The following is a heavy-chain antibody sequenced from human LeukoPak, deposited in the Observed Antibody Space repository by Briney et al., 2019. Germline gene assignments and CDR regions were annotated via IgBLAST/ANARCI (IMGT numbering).Heavy chain of an antibody. J-gene: IGHJ4*02. D-gene: IGHD6-13*01. CDR1: GSTFSSYG. CDR2: IWYDGSSE. CDR3: ARDHTNSWYYFDS. Sequence: GGSLRLSCAASGSTFSSYGMHWVRQAPGKGLEWVAVIWYDGSSEYYADSVKGRFTISRDNSKNTLYLQMNSLRADDTAVYYCARDHTNSWYYFDSWGQGTLVTVSS. V-gene: IGHV3-33*01.